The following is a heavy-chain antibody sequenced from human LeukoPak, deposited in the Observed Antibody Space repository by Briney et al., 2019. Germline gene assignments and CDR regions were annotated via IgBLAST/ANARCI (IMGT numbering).Heavy chain of an antibody. CDR2: ISAYNGNT. CDR3: ARDRLNDFWSGLYYYYYYMEV. J-gene: IGHJ6*03. V-gene: IGHV1-18*04. D-gene: IGHD3-3*01. Sequence: GASVKVSCKASGYTFTGYYMHWVRQAPGQGLEWMGWISAYNGNTNYAQKLQGKVSMTTDTSTSTAYMELRSLRSDDTAVYYCARDRLNDFWSGLYYYYYYMEVWGKGTTVSVSS. CDR1: GYTFTGYY.